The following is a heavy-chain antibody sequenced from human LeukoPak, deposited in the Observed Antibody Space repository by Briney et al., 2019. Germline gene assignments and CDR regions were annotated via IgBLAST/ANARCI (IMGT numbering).Heavy chain of an antibody. CDR3: TLVPLG. D-gene: IGHD2-8*02. CDR2: INSDGSTT. Sequence: GGSLRLSCAASGFTFSNYWMHWVRQAPGKGLVWVSRINSDGSTTNYADSVKGRFTVSRDDAKSSLYLQLNSLRAEDTAVYYCTLVPLGWGQGTLVTVSS. J-gene: IGHJ4*02. CDR1: GFTFSNYW. V-gene: IGHV3-74*01.